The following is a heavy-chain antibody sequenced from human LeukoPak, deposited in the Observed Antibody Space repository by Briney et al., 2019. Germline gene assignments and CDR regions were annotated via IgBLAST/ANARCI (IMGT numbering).Heavy chain of an antibody. V-gene: IGHV4-30-2*01. CDR2: IYHSGST. Sequence: SETLSLTCTVSGGSVSSTNYYWSWIRQPPGKGLEWIGYIYHSGSTYYNPSLKSRVTISVDRSKNQFSLKLSSVTAADTAVYYCARGIGIAAARIDYWGQGTLVTVSS. CDR1: GGSVSSTNYY. CDR3: ARGIGIAAARIDY. J-gene: IGHJ4*02. D-gene: IGHD6-13*01.